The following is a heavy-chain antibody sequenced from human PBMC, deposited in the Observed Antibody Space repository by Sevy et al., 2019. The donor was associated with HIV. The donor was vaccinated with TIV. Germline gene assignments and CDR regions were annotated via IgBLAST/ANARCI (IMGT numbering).Heavy chain of an antibody. V-gene: IGHV3-74*01. D-gene: IGHD1-26*01. CDR3: ARGTRGTFGN. CDR1: GFTFSNYW. Sequence: GGSLRLSCAASGFTFSNYWMHWVRQAPGKGLVWVSHINTDGESIRYADSVKGRFTISRDNAKNTLYLQVNSLRAEDTAVYYCARGTRGTFGNWGQETLVTVSS. J-gene: IGHJ4*02. CDR2: INTDGESI.